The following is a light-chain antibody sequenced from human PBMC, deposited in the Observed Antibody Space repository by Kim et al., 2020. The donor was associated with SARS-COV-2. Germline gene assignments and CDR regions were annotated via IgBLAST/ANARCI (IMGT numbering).Light chain of an antibody. J-gene: IGLJ2*01. CDR3: NSRDNSGDHVI. V-gene: IGLV3-19*01. CDR2: GKN. Sequence: LGQTVRITSQGDSLRSYYASWYQQKPGQAPILVIYGKNNRPSGIPDRFSGSRSGNTASLTVTGAQAVDEADYYCNSRDNSGDHVIFGGGTKLIVL. CDR1: SLRSYY.